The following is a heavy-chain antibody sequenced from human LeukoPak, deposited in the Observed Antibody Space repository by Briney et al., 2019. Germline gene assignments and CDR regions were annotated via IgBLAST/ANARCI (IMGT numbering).Heavy chain of an antibody. V-gene: IGHV4-59*01. CDR3: ARKRLVNWYFDL. D-gene: IGHD3-9*01. CDR2: IYYSGST. J-gene: IGHJ2*01. CDR1: GCSISSYY. Sequence: SETLSLTCTVSGCSISSYYWSWIRQPPGKGLEWIGYIYYSGSTNYNPSLKSRVTISVDTSKNQFSLKLSSVTAADTAVYYCARKRLVNWYFDLWGRGTLVTVSS.